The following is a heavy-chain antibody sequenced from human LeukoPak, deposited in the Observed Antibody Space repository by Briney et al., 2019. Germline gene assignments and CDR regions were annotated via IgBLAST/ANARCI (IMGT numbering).Heavy chain of an antibody. J-gene: IGHJ5*02. CDR2: IYYSGGT. CDR1: GGSISSSSYY. D-gene: IGHD3-10*01. V-gene: IGHV4-39*07. CDR3: ARDRRNYYYGSGSYTNWFDP. Sequence: SETLSLTCTVSGGSISSSSYYWGWIRQPPGKGLEWMGSIYYSGGTYYSPSLKSRVTISVDTSKNQFSLKLSSVTAADTAVYYCARDRRNYYYGSGSYTNWFDPWGQGTLDTVSS.